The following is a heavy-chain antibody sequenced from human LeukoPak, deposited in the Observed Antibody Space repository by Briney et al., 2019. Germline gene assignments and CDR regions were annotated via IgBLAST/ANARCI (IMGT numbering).Heavy chain of an antibody. CDR3: ARRFDS. CDR1: GFTFSRYW. J-gene: IGHJ4*02. Sequence: PGGSLRLSCAASGFTFSRYWMHWVRQAPGKGLVWVSRIKTDGSSTNYADSVKGRFTISRDNAKNTLYLQMNGLRVEDTAVYYCARRFDSWGQGTLVTVSS. CDR2: IKTDGSST. V-gene: IGHV3-74*01.